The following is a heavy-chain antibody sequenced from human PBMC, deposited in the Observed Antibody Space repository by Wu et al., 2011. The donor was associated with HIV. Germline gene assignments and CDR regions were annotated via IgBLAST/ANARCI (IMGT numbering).Heavy chain of an antibody. CDR2: IYPGDSDT. J-gene: IGHJ4*02. V-gene: IGHV5-51*01. CDR3: ARHGRELYSGYDKTYDY. Sequence: VQLVPSGAEVKKPGESLKISCKVWIQLYHLLDRLGAPDARKGLEWMGIIYPGDSDTKYSPSFQGQVTISADKSISTAYLQWSSLKASDTAMYYCARHGRELYSGYDKTYDYWGQGSLVTVSS. CDR1: IQLYHLL. D-gene: IGHD5-12*01.